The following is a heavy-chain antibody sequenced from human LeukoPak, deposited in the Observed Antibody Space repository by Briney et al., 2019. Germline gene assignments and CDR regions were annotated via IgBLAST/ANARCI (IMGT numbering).Heavy chain of an antibody. CDR2: IIPIFGTT. D-gene: IGHD3-22*01. CDR1: GGTFSNYA. J-gene: IGHJ4*02. Sequence: GSSVKVSCKASGGTFSNYAISWVRQAPGQGLEWMGRIIPIFGTTNYAQKFQGRLTITTDEYTSTAYMELSSLRSEDTAVYYCARGGEANYYDTSGYYLYYYWGQGTLVTVSS. V-gene: IGHV1-69*05. CDR3: ARGGEANYYDTSGYYLYYY.